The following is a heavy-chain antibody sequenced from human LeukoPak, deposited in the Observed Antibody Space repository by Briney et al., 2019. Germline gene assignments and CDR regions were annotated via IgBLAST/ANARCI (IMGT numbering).Heavy chain of an antibody. CDR3: AKDGVLSLYYFDY. D-gene: IGHD2-8*01. CDR2: ISYDGSNK. Sequence: GGSLRFSCAASGFTFSSYGMHWVRQAPGNGLEWVAVISYDGSNKYYADSVKGRFTISRDNSKNTLYLQMNSLRAEDTAVYYCAKDGVLSLYYFDYWGQGTLVTVSS. V-gene: IGHV3-30*18. CDR1: GFTFSSYG. J-gene: IGHJ4*02.